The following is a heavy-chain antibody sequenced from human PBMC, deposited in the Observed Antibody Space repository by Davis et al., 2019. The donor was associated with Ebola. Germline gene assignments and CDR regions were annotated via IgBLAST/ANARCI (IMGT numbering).Heavy chain of an antibody. CDR3: AYYDILTDGMDV. CDR1: GGSISSYY. Sequence: SETLSLTCTVSGGSISSYYWSWIRQPPGKGLEWIGYIYYSGSTNYNPSLKSRVTISVDTSKNQFSLKLSSVTAADTAVYYCAYYDILTDGMDVWGQGTTVTVS. J-gene: IGHJ6*02. V-gene: IGHV4-59*01. CDR2: IYYSGST. D-gene: IGHD3-9*01.